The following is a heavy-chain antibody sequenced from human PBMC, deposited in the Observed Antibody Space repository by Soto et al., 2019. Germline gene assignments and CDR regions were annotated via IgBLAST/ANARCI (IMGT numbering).Heavy chain of an antibody. D-gene: IGHD2-15*01. Sequence: GGSLRLSCAASGFTFSSYAMSWVRQAPGKGLEWVSAISGSGGSTYYADSVKGRFTISRDNSKNTLYLQMNSLRAEDTAVYYCATSKLPRYYYYGMDVWGQGTTVTVSS. CDR3: ATSKLPRYYYYGMDV. CDR1: GFTFSSYA. CDR2: ISGSGGST. V-gene: IGHV3-23*01. J-gene: IGHJ6*02.